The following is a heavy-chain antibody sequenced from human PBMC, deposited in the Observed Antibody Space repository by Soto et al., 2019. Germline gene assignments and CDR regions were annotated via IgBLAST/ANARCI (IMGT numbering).Heavy chain of an antibody. Sequence: ASVKVSCKASDYTFTTYGVSWVRQAPGQGLEWMGWIGNYNGNRNYAQRLQGRVTMTSDTSTSTAYMELRSLRSDDTALYYCGRGGGIYGSTWPIVYWGQGTLVTVSS. CDR1: DYTFTTYG. CDR3: GRGGGIYGSTWPIVY. CDR2: IGNYNGNR. D-gene: IGHD3-16*01. V-gene: IGHV1-18*04. J-gene: IGHJ4*02.